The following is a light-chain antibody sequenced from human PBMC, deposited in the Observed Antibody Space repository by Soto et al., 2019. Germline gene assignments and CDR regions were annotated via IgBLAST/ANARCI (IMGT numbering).Light chain of an antibody. CDR3: SSYTSSVTVV. Sequence: QSVLTQPASVSGSPGQSITISCTGTSSDVGGYNYVSWYQQHPGKAPKLMIYDVINRPSGVSRRFSGSKSGNTASLTISGLQAEDEANYYCSSYTSSVTVVFGGGTKLTVL. V-gene: IGLV2-14*01. J-gene: IGLJ2*01. CDR2: DVI. CDR1: SSDVGGYNY.